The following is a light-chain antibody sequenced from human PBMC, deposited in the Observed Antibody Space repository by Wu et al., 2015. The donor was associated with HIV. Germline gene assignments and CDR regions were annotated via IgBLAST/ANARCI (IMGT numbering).Light chain of an antibody. V-gene: IGKV3-15*01. J-gene: IGKJ2*01. CDR3: QQYNNGPPYT. CDR1: QSVTSN. CDR2: GAS. Sequence: IVMTQSPATLSVSPGERATLSCRASQSVTSNLAWYQQKSGQAPRLLIFGASSRATGIPARFSGSGSGTEFTLSISSLQSEDFAIYYCQQYNNGPPYTFGQGTKLEIK.